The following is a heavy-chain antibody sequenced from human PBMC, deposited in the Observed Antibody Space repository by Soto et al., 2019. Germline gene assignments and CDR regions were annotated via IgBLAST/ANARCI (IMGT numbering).Heavy chain of an antibody. D-gene: IGHD1-1*01. CDR1: GGSINSGGYH. Sequence: SETLSLTCTVSGGSINSGGYHWSWIRQHPGKGLEWIGDIYYSGSTYYNPSLKSRVTISIDTSTNHFSLHLSALTAADTAVYYCARAPIPNWNYYGMDVWGQGTTVTVSS. CDR2: IYYSGST. CDR3: ARAPIPNWNYYGMDV. V-gene: IGHV4-31*03. J-gene: IGHJ6*02.